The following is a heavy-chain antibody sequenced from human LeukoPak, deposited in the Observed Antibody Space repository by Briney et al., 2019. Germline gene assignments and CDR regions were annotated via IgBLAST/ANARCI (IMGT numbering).Heavy chain of an antibody. D-gene: IGHD5-18*01. CDR2: IYYSGSA. V-gene: IGHV4-39*07. CDR1: GGSISRSSYH. J-gene: IGHJ4*02. Sequence: PSETLSLTCTVSGGSISRSSYHWAWIRQPPGKGLEWIGNIYYSGSAYYNPSLKSRVTISVDTSKNQFSLRLSSVTAADTAVYYCARDIRIQLWRTLDYWGQGTLVTVSS. CDR3: ARDIRIQLWRTLDY.